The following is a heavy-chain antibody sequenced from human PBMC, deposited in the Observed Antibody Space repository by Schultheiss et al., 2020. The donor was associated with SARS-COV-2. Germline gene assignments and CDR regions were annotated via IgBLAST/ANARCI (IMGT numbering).Heavy chain of an antibody. Sequence: GGSLRLSCAASGFTFSSYWMSWVRQAPGKGLEWVAVISYDGSNKYYADSVKGRFTISRDNSKNTLYLQMNSLRAEDTAVYYCARDNWNYLGLGYYYGMDVWGQGTTVTVSS. CDR3: ARDNWNYLGLGYYYGMDV. V-gene: IGHV3-30*03. D-gene: IGHD1-7*01. J-gene: IGHJ6*02. CDR1: GFTFSSYW. CDR2: ISYDGSNK.